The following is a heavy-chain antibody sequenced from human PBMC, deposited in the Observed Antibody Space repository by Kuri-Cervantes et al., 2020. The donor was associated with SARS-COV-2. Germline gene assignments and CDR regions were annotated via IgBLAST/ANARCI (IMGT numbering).Heavy chain of an antibody. Sequence: SVKVSCKASGGTFSIYAISWVRQAPGQGLEWMGGIIPIFGTANYAQKFQGRVTITADKSTSTAYMELSSLRSEDTAVYYCAADMAHCGGDCYSNYYYYYGMDVWGQGTTVTVSS. CDR1: GGTFSIYA. V-gene: IGHV1-69*06. CDR2: IIPIFGTA. J-gene: IGHJ6*02. CDR3: AADMAHCGGDCYSNYYYYYGMDV. D-gene: IGHD2-21*02.